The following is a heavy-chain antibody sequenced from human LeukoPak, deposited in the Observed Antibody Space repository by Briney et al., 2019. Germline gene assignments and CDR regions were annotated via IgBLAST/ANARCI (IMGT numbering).Heavy chain of an antibody. Sequence: SETLSLTCTVSGGSIYNYYWSWIRQPAGKGLEWIAYIYHSGSTKYNPSLKSRVTVSVDTSKNQFSLKLSSVTAADTAIYYCARTRIAATLNWFDPWGQGTLVTVSS. D-gene: IGHD2-15*01. V-gene: IGHV4-59*01. CDR2: IYHSGST. CDR3: ARTRIAATLNWFDP. CDR1: GGSIYNYY. J-gene: IGHJ5*02.